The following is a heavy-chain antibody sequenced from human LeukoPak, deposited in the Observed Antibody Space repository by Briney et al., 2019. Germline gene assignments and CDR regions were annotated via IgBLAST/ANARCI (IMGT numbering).Heavy chain of an antibody. CDR3: ARGQTDGYNYRWVGLYYYYGMDV. Sequence: PGGSLRLSCAASGFTFSSYWMHWVRQAPGKGLVWVSRINSDGSSTSYADSVKGRFTISRDNAKNTLYLQMNSLRAEDTAVYYCARGQTDGYNYRWVGLYYYYGMDVWGQGTTVTVSS. V-gene: IGHV3-74*01. J-gene: IGHJ6*02. CDR1: GFTFSSYW. D-gene: IGHD5-24*01. CDR2: INSDGSST.